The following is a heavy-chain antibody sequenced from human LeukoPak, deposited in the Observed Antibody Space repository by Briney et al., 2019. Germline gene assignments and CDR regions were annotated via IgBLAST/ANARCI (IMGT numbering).Heavy chain of an antibody. D-gene: IGHD5-12*01. J-gene: IGHJ4*02. V-gene: IGHV3-21*01. CDR3: ARDGGYSGYDSFFDY. Sequence: PGGSLRLSCAASGFTFSSYSMNWVRQAPGKGLEWVSSISSSSSYIYYADSVKGRFTISRDNAKNSLYLQMNSLRAEDTAVYYCARDGGYSGYDSFFDYWGQGTLVTVSS. CDR2: ISSSSSYI. CDR1: GFTFSSYS.